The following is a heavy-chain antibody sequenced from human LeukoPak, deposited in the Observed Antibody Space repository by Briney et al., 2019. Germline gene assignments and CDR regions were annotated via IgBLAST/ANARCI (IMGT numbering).Heavy chain of an antibody. D-gene: IGHD3-22*01. CDR1: GYTFTGYY. CDR3: ARGPPTRVVVITTGDFDY. CDR2: INPNSGVT. J-gene: IGHJ4*02. Sequence: ASVKVSCKASGYTFTGYYLHWVRQAPGQGLEWMGWINPNSGVTKFAQKFQGRVTVTRDTSISTAYMELRRLRSDDRAVYYCARGPPTRVVVITTGDFDYWGQGTLVTVSS. V-gene: IGHV1-2*02.